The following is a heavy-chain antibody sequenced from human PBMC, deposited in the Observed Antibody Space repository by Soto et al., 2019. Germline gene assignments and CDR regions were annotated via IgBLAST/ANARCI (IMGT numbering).Heavy chain of an antibody. CDR2: ISGGSEGA. V-gene: IGHV3-23*01. CDR1: GFTFSSHA. Sequence: EMQLLESGGGLVQPGGALRLSCAASGFTFSSHAMSWVRQAPGKGLEWISSISGGSEGAYYADSVKGRFTISRDNSKNTLYLQMNSLRVEDTAVYYCARDLWWYLHWGQGTLVTVSS. J-gene: IGHJ4*02. CDR3: ARDLWWYLH. D-gene: IGHD2-15*01.